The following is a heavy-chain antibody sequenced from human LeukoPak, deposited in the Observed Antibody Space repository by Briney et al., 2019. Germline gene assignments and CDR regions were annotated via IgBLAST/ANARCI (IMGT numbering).Heavy chain of an antibody. CDR2: ISSSSSTI. D-gene: IGHD2-21*01. CDR1: GFTFSSYS. V-gene: IGHV3-48*01. Sequence: PGGSLRLSCAASGFTFSSYSMNRVRQAPGKGLEWVSYISSSSSTIYYADSVKGRFTISRDNAKNSLYLQMNSLRAEDTAVYYCARDTVLGAYCGGDCFYYFDYWGQGTLVTVSS. CDR3: ARDTVLGAYCGGDCFYYFDY. J-gene: IGHJ4*02.